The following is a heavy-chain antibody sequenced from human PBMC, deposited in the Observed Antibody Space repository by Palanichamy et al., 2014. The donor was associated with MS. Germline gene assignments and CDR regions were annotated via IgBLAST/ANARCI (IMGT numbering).Heavy chain of an antibody. CDR2: IKSKTDGGTT. D-gene: IGHD4-17*01. J-gene: IGHJ4*02. CDR3: TTDNTVSTGH. CDR1: GFTFSNVW. V-gene: IGHV3-15*01. Sequence: EVQLVESGGGLVKPGGSLRLSCAASGFTFSNVWMSWVRQAPGKGLEWVGRIKSKTDGGTTDYAGPVKGRFSISRDESKNTLFLQMNSLKTGDTAVYYCTTDNTVSTGHWGQGTLVTVSS.